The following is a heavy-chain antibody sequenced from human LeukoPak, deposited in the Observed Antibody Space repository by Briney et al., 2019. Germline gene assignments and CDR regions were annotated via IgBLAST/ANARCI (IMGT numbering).Heavy chain of an antibody. CDR3: TRVLGDYDSSGYLH. V-gene: IGHV3-74*01. J-gene: IGHJ4*02. CDR1: GFTFSSYW. Sequence: GGSLRLSCAASGFTFSSYWMHWVRQAPGKGLVWVSRINSDGSSTTYADSVKGRFTISRDNAKNTLYLQRNSLRAEDTAVYYCTRVLGDYDSSGYLHWGQGTLVTVSS. D-gene: IGHD3-22*01. CDR2: INSDGSST.